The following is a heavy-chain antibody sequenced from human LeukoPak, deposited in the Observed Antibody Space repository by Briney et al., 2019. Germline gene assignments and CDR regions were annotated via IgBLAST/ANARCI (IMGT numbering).Heavy chain of an antibody. D-gene: IGHD1-26*01. Sequence: QPGGSLRLSCAASGLTFDDYAMHWVRQAPGKGLEWVSGIGWNTGSIDYADSVKGRFTISRDNAKNSLYLQMNSLRAEDTALYYCAKDLRYSGSYLFDCWGQGTLVTVSS. CDR3: AKDLRYSGSYLFDC. V-gene: IGHV3-9*01. J-gene: IGHJ4*02. CDR1: GLTFDDYA. CDR2: IGWNTGSI.